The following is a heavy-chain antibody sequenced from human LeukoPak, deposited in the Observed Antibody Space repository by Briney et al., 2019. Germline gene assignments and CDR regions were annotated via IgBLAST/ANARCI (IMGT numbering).Heavy chain of an antibody. Sequence: GGSLRLSCAASGFTFSSYGMHWVRQAPGKGLEWVAVISYDGSNKYYADSVKGRFTISRDNSKNTLYLQMNSLRAEDTAVYYCAREEAKYYYDSSGYYYYYYGMDVWGQGTTVTVSS. J-gene: IGHJ6*02. CDR1: GFTFSSYG. CDR2: ISYDGSNK. CDR3: AREEAKYYYDSSGYYYYYYGMDV. D-gene: IGHD3-22*01. V-gene: IGHV3-30*03.